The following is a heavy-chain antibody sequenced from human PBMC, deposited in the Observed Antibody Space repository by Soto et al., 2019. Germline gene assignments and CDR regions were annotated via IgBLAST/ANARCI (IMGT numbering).Heavy chain of an antibody. CDR2: INHSGST. Sequence: SATPSLTCSVYGGSFCGSYSSWIRQPPGKGLEWVGEINHSGSTNYNPSLKSRVTISVDTSKNQFSLKLSSVTAADTAVYYCARAHYGSGSPDYWGQGTLVTVSS. V-gene: IGHV4-34*01. J-gene: IGHJ4*02. CDR3: ARAHYGSGSPDY. D-gene: IGHD3-10*01. CDR1: GGSFCGSY.